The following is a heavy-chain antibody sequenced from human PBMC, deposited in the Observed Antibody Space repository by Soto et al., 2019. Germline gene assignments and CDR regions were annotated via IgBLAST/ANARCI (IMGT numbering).Heavy chain of an antibody. J-gene: IGHJ6*03. CDR3: ARDLLWFGELLYGVPYYYMDV. CDR1: GYTFTSYA. V-gene: IGHV1-3*01. Sequence: ASVKVSCKASGYTFTSYAMHWVRQAPGQRLEWMGWINAGNGNTKYSQKFQGRVTITRDTSASTAYMELSSLRSEDTAVYYCARDLLWFGELLYGVPYYYMDVWGKGTTVTVSS. CDR2: INAGNGNT. D-gene: IGHD3-10*01.